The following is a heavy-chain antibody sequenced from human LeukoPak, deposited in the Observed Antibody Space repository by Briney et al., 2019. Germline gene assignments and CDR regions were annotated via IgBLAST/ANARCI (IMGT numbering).Heavy chain of an antibody. CDR2: IYHSGSA. V-gene: IGHV4-38-2*02. Sequence: PSETLSLTCGVSGYSITSGYQWAWIRQSPGKGLDWIGRIYHSGSAHYNPSLKSRVTISVETSKNQFSLNMYSVTAADTAVYYCARDPRWLTPDCTSTSCYENYFDGWGTGTLVT. D-gene: IGHD2-2*01. CDR3: ARDPRWLTPDCTSTSCYENYFDG. CDR1: GYSITSGYQ. J-gene: IGHJ4*02.